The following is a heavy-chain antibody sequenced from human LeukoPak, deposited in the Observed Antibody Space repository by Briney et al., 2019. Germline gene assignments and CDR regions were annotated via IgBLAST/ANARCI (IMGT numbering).Heavy chain of an antibody. CDR3: ARGRPELTNWFDP. D-gene: IGHD1-26*01. V-gene: IGHV1-8*01. CDR2: MNPNSGNT. J-gene: IGHJ5*02. Sequence: ASVKISCKASGYTFTSYDINWVRQATGQGLEWMGWMNPNSGNTGYAQKFQGRVTMTRNTSISTAYTELSSLRSEDTAVYYCARGRPELTNWFDPWGQGTLVTVSS. CDR1: GYTFTSYD.